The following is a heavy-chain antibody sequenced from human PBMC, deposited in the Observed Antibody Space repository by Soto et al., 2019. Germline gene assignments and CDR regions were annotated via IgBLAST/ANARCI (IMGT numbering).Heavy chain of an antibody. CDR3: ARGGWFGESFYYFDY. J-gene: IGHJ4*02. V-gene: IGHV4-59*01. Sequence: QVQLQESGPGLVKPSETLSLTCTVSGGSISSYYWSWIRQPPGKGLEWIGYIYYSGSTNYNPSLKSRVTISVDTSKNQFSLKLSSVTAADTAVYYCARGGWFGESFYYFDYWGQGTLVTVSS. CDR1: GGSISSYY. CDR2: IYYSGST. D-gene: IGHD3-10*01.